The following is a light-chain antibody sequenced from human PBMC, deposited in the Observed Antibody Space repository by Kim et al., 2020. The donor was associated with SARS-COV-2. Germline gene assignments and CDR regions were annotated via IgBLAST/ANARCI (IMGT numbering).Light chain of an antibody. Sequence: QSALTQPASVSGSPGQSITISCTGTSSDVGGYNYVSWYQQHPGKAPKLMIYDVSKRPSGVSNRFSGSKSSNTASLTISGLQAEDEADYYCSSYTSSSTSWVFGGGTQLTVL. CDR3: SSYTSSSTSWV. V-gene: IGLV2-14*01. CDR1: SSDVGGYNY. J-gene: IGLJ3*02. CDR2: DVS.